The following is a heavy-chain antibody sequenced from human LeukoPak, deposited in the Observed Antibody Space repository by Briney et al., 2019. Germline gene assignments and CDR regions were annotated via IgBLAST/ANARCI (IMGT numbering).Heavy chain of an antibody. CDR2: INHSGST. Sequence: SETLSLTCAVYGGSFSGYYWSWIRQPPGKGLEWIGEINHSGSTNYNPSLKSRATISLDTSKNQFSLKVSSVTAADTAVYYCARATWPLTAVFDYWGQGILVTVSS. V-gene: IGHV4-34*01. J-gene: IGHJ4*02. CDR3: ARATWPLTAVFDY. CDR1: GGSFSGYY. D-gene: IGHD5-24*01.